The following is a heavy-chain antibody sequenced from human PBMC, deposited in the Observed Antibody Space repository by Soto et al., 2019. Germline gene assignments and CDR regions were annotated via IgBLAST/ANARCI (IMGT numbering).Heavy chain of an antibody. CDR2: IYYSGST. Sequence: WETLFLTFTVSGGSISDHYWIWIRQPPGKGLEWIGYIYYSGSTNYNPSLKSRVTISVDTSKHQFSLKLRSVTTADTAVHYWGRAPAVAGMNYWGEGTLVTVSS. V-gene: IGHV4-59*11. CDR1: GGSISDHY. CDR3: GRAPAVAGMNY. D-gene: IGHD6-19*01. J-gene: IGHJ4*02.